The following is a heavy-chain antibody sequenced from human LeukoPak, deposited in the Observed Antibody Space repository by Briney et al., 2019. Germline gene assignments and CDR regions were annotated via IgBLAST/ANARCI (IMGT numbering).Heavy chain of an antibody. V-gene: IGHV1-46*01. D-gene: IGHD2-21*02. Sequence: WASVKVSCTASGYTFTSYYMHWVRQAPGQGLEWMGIINPSGGSTSYAQKFQGRVTMTRDTSTSTVYMELSSLRSEDTAVYYCARTGQGDCYSDWGQGTLVTVSS. CDR3: ARTGQGDCYSD. CDR2: INPSGGST. CDR1: GYTFTSYY. J-gene: IGHJ4*02.